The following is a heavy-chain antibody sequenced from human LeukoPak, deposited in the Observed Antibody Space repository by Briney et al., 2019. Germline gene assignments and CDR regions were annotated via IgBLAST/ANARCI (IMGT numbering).Heavy chain of an antibody. CDR3: ARDYYGSGPHTEYYFDY. J-gene: IGHJ4*02. D-gene: IGHD3-10*01. CDR2: IIPISGTA. CDR1: GGTFSSYA. V-gene: IGHV1-69*13. Sequence: SVKVSCKASGGTFSSYAISWVRQAPGQGLEWMGGIIPISGTANYAQKFQGRVTITADESTSTAYMELSSLRSEDTAVYYCARDYYGSGPHTEYYFDYWGQGTLVTVSS.